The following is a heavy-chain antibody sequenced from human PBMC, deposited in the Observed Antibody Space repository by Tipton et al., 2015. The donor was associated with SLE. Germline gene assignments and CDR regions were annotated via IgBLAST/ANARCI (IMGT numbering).Heavy chain of an antibody. CDR1: GGSISSYY. V-gene: IGHV4-59*01. CDR3: ARDGYGDFGGFDY. J-gene: IGHJ4*02. CDR2: IYYSGST. Sequence: TLSLTCTVSGGSISSYYWSWIRQPPGKGLEWIGYIYYSGSTNYNPSLKSRVTISVDTSKNQFSLKLSSVTAADTAVYYCARDGYGDFGGFDYWGQGTLVTVSS. D-gene: IGHD4-17*01.